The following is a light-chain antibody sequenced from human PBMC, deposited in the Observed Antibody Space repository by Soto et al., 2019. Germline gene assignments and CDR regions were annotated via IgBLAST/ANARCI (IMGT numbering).Light chain of an antibody. CDR2: DVS. CDR3: SSYTASNTRQIV. CDR1: SSNVGGYNY. V-gene: IGLV2-14*03. Sequence: QSALTQPASVSGSPGQSITISCTGTSSNVGGYNYVSWYQHHPGKAPKLLIYDVSNRPSGIYNSFSGSKSADTASLTISGLEPEDEADYYCSSYTASNTRQIVFGTGTKLTVL. J-gene: IGLJ1*01.